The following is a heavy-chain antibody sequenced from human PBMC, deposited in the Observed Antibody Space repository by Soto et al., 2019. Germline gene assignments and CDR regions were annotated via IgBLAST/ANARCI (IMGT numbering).Heavy chain of an antibody. CDR2: ISGSGGST. V-gene: IGHV3-23*01. D-gene: IGHD2-21*01. J-gene: IGHJ6*02. CDR3: AIRGVENYYYYGMDV. CDR1: GFTFSSYA. Sequence: EVQLLESGGGLVQPGGSLRLSCAASGFTFSSYAMSWVRQAPGKGLEWVSAISGSGGSTYYADSVKGRFTISRDNSKNTLYLQMNSLRAEDTAVYYCAIRGVENYYYYGMDVWGQGTTVTVSS.